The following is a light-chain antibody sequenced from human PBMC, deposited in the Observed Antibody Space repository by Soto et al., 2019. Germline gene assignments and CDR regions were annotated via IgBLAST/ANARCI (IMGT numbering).Light chain of an antibody. Sequence: EISMSPSPSSLSTSIGDRVTITCRARQHSSNYLSWYQQKPGKVPNLLMYAASSSQSGVPSRFSGSGSGTDFTLTIRSRQPEDVATYYCQQRSNGHPITFGQGTRLDIK. CDR3: QQRSNGHPIT. V-gene: IGKV1-27*01. J-gene: IGKJ5*01. CDR1: QHSSNY. CDR2: AAS.